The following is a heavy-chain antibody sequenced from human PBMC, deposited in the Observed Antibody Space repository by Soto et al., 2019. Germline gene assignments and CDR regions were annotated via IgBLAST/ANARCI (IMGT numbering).Heavy chain of an antibody. Sequence: QVQLVESGGGVVQPGRSLRLSCAACEIIFGGYGMHWVRQAPGKGLEWVAIIRYDGSNIYYADSVKGRFTISRDNSKNMLYLQMDSLRAEDTAVYYCARDGVGRTVFFGYFDYWGQGALVTVSS. CDR2: IRYDGSNI. V-gene: IGHV3-33*01. D-gene: IGHD1-26*01. CDR1: EIIFGGYG. CDR3: ARDGVGRTVFFGYFDY. J-gene: IGHJ4*02.